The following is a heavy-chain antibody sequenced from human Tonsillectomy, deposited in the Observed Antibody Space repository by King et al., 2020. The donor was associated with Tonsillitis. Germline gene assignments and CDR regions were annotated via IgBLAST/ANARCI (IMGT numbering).Heavy chain of an antibody. CDR1: GFTFSRYV. D-gene: IGHD5-18*01. Sequence: VQLVESGGGLVQPGGSLRLSCAASGFTFSRYVMNWVRQAPGRGLEGVSIIYSGGSGTYYADSVKGRFNISRDNSKNTLYLQMNSRRAEDTAVYYCALVGSRIQWGQGTLVTVSS. V-gene: IGHV3-23*03. CDR2: IYSGGSGT. J-gene: IGHJ4*02. CDR3: ALVGSRIQ.